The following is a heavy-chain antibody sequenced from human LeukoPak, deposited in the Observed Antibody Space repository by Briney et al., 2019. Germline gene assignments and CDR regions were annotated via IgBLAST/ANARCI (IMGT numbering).Heavy chain of an antibody. CDR2: IKQDGSEK. CDR3: ARLYYDFWSDYSYQIEG. V-gene: IGHV3-7*01. Sequence: PGGSLRLSCAASGFTFSRQCMSWVRQAPGKGLEWVANIKQDGSEKHYVDSVKGRFIISRDNTKNSVYLQMNSLRAEDTAVYFCARLYYDFWSDYSYQIEGWGQGTLVTVSS. J-gene: IGHJ4*02. CDR1: GFTFSRQC. D-gene: IGHD3-3*01.